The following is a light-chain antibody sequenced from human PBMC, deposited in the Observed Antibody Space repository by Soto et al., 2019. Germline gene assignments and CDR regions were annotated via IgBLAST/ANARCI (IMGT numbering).Light chain of an antibody. CDR3: QQRSNWPLT. V-gene: IGKV3D-20*02. CDR1: QSVSSSY. J-gene: IGKJ4*01. Sequence: EIVLTQSPATLSLSPGERATLSCRASQSVSSSYLAWYQQKPGQAPRLLIYGASSRATGTPDRFSGSGSGTDFTLIISSLETEDFAVYYCQQRSNWPLTFGGGTKVDIK. CDR2: GAS.